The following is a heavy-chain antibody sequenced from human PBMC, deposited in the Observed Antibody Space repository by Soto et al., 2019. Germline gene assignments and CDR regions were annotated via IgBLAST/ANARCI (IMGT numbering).Heavy chain of an antibody. J-gene: IGHJ6*02. D-gene: IGHD3-9*01. CDR3: AKLMNYDILTGDYPYGMDV. V-gene: IGHV1-18*04. Sequence: ASVKVSCKASGYTFTSYGISWVRQAPGQGLEWMGWISAYNGNTNYAQKLQGRVTMTTDTSKNQFSLKPSSVTAADTAVYYCAKLMNYDILTGDYPYGMDVWGQGTRVTVSS. CDR1: GYTFTSYG. CDR2: ISAYNGNT.